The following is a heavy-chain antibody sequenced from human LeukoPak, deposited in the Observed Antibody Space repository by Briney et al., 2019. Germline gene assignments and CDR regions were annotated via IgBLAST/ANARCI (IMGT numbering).Heavy chain of an antibody. Sequence: ASVKVSCKASGYPFISYDINWVRQATGQGLEWMGWMNPNSGNTGYAQRFQGRVTMTRNTSISTAYMEVSSLRSEDTAMYFCARGRGYSNGWFGADDYWGQGTLVTVSS. J-gene: IGHJ4*02. CDR1: GYPFISYD. V-gene: IGHV1-8*01. D-gene: IGHD6-19*01. CDR2: MNPNSGNT. CDR3: ARGRGYSNGWFGADDY.